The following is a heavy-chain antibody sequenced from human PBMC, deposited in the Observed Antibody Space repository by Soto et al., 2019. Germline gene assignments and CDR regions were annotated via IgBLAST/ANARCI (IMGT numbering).Heavy chain of an antibody. CDR2: IYWDDDK. J-gene: IGHJ4*02. CDR1: GFSLSTSGVG. Sequence: QITLKESGPTLVKPTQTLTLTCTFSGFSLSTSGVGVGWIRQPPGKALEWLALIYWDDDKGYSPSLKSRLTITKDTSKNQVVLTMTNMDPVDTATYYCAHGPYGDSHFDYWGQGTLVTVSS. CDR3: AHGPYGDSHFDY. D-gene: IGHD4-17*01. V-gene: IGHV2-5*02.